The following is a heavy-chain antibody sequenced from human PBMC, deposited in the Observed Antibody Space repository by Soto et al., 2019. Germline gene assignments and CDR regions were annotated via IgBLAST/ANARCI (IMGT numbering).Heavy chain of an antibody. D-gene: IGHD6-19*01. V-gene: IGHV3-11*01. Sequence: PGGSLRLSCEGSGFTFNDYCMTWIRQAPGKGLEWVAYINTLSTAIYYADSVKGRFTISRDNAKNSLYLQMNGLRAEDTATYYCARRLQWQLRPLDSWGRGTLVTVSS. CDR1: GFTFNDYC. J-gene: IGHJ4*02. CDR2: INTLSTAI. CDR3: ARRLQWQLRPLDS.